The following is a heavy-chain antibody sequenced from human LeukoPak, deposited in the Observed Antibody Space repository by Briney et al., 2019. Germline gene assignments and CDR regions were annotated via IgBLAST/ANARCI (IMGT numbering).Heavy chain of an antibody. CDR3: AKFTGVATILGGFDY. D-gene: IGHD5-12*01. J-gene: IGHJ4*02. Sequence: PGGSLRLSCAASGFTFSSYAMSWVRQAPGKGLEWVSAISGSGGSTYYADSVKGRFTTSRDNSKNTLYLQMNSLRAEDTAVYYCAKFTGVATILGGFDYWGQGTLVTVSS. V-gene: IGHV3-23*01. CDR2: ISGSGGST. CDR1: GFTFSSYA.